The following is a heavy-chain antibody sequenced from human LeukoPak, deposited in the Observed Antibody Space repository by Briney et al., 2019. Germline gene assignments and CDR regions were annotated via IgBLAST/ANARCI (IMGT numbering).Heavy chain of an antibody. CDR1: GGSISSNNW. CDR3: ARIPLGYNSGSNYFEP. Sequence: SETLSLTCAVSGGSISSNNWWSWVRQPPGKGLEWLGEFFHRGSTNYSPSFESRVTISVDKSRNQFSLKLTSVTAADTAVYYCARIPLGYNSGSNYFEPWGQGTLVTVSS. V-gene: IGHV4-4*02. J-gene: IGHJ5*02. D-gene: IGHD5-12*01. CDR2: FFHRGST.